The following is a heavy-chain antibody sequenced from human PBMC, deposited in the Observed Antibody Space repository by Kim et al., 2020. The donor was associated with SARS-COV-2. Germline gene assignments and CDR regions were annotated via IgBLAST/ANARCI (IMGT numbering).Heavy chain of an antibody. Sequence: SETLSLTCTVSGGSISSSSYYWGWIRQPPGKGLEWIGSIYYSGSTYYNPSLKSRVTISVDTFKNQFSLKLSSVTAADTAVYYCARHLRGGIAEAAGYYFDYWGQGALVTVSS. CDR3: ARHLRGGIAEAAGYYFDY. CDR2: IYYSGST. CDR1: GGSISSSSYY. V-gene: IGHV4-39*01. J-gene: IGHJ4*02. D-gene: IGHD6-19*01.